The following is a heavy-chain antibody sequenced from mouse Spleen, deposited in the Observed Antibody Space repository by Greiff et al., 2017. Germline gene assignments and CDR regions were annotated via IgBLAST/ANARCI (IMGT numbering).Heavy chain of an antibody. J-gene: IGHJ3*01. Sequence: QVQLQQPGAELVMPGASVKLSCKASGYTFTSYWMHWVKQRPGQGLEWIGEIDPSDSYTNYNQKFKGKATLTVDKSSSTAYMQLSSLTSEDSAVYYCARYTRASSYWGQGTLVTVSA. CDR1: GYTFTSYW. CDR3: ARYTRASSY. D-gene: IGHD3-1*01. V-gene: IGHV1-69*01. CDR2: IDPSDSYT.